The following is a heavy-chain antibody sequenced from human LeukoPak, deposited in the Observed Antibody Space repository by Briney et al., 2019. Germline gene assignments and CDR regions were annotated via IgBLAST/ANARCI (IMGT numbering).Heavy chain of an antibody. D-gene: IGHD1-1*01. J-gene: IGHJ6*02. CDR2: IEQDGSEK. Sequence: GGSLRLSCAASGVTFSSYLMNWVRQAPGKGLEWVAGIEQDGSEKYYVDFVKGRFSISRDNAKNSLYLQMNSLGADDTAVYYCAGGTGMDVWGQGPRSPSP. V-gene: IGHV3-7*05. CDR1: GVTFSSYL. CDR3: AGGTGMDV.